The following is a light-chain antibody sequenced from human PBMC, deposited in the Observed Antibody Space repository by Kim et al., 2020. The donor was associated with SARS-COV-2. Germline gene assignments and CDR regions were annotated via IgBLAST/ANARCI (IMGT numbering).Light chain of an antibody. J-gene: IGLJ2*01. V-gene: IGLV2-14*03. Sequence: QSVLTQPASVSGSPGQSITISCTGTSSDVGGYNYVSWYQQHPGKAPKLMIYDVSNRPSGVSNRFSGSKSGNTASLTISGLQAEDDADYYCSSYTSSSTLEIGGGTQLTVL. CDR1: SSDVGGYNY. CDR2: DVS. CDR3: SSYTSSSTLE.